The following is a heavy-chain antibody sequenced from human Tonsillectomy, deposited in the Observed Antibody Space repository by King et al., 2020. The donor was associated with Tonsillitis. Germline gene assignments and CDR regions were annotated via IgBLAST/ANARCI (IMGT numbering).Heavy chain of an antibody. D-gene: IGHD3-3*01. CDR2: ISAYNGNT. J-gene: IGHJ3*02. Sequence: QLVQSGAEVKKPGASVKVSCKASGYTFTSYGISWVRQAPGQGLERMGWISAYNGNTNYAQKLQGRVTMTTDTSTSTAYMELRSLRSDDTAVYYCARDQPDYDFWSGYCTGAFDIWGQGTMVTVSS. V-gene: IGHV1-18*01. CDR3: ARDQPDYDFWSGYCTGAFDI. CDR1: GYTFTSYG.